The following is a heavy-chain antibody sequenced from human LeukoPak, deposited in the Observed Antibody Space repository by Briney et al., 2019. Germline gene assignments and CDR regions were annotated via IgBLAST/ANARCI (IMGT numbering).Heavy chain of an antibody. V-gene: IGHV1-69*06. CDR3: ARQPIQLWFYFDY. D-gene: IGHD5-18*01. CDR2: IIPIFGTA. J-gene: IGHJ4*02. Sequence: SVKVSCKASGGTFSSYAISWVRQAPGQGLEWLGEIIPIFGTANYAQKFQGRVTITADKSTSTAYMELSSLRSEDTAVYYCARQPIQLWFYFDYWGQGTLVTVSS. CDR1: GGTFSSYA.